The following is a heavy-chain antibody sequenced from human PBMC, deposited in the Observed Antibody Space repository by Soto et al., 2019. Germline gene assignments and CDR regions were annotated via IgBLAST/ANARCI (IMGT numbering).Heavy chain of an antibody. J-gene: IGHJ6*02. CDR1: GFTFSKFW. CDR3: GGSAADV. V-gene: IGHV3-74*02. D-gene: IGHD2-15*01. CDR2: LSSDGSDT. Sequence: VKLVESGGGVVQPGRSLRLSCAASGFTFSKFWIHWVRQAPGKGPEWVSSLSSDGSDTRYADSVKGRFTISRDNAKNTLYLQMNSLRAEDTAVYYCGGSAADVWGQGTPVTVSS.